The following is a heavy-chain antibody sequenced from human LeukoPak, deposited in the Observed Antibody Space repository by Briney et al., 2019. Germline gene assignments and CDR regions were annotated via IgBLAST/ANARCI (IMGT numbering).Heavy chain of an antibody. CDR3: ARRVIMSAAGVPDTWLDP. CDR1: GGSISNYY. CDR2: ISYSGGT. Sequence: ETLSLTCTVPGGSISNYYWNWIRQPPGKGLEEVGHISYSGGTNYNPSLQSRVTISIDTSQNQFSLNLSSVTAADTAVYYCARRVIMSAAGVPDTWLDPWGQGILVTVSS. D-gene: IGHD2-8*01. V-gene: IGHV4-59*08. J-gene: IGHJ5*02.